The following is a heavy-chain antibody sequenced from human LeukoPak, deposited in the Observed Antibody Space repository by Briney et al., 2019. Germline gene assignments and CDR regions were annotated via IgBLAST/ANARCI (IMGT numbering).Heavy chain of an antibody. Sequence: SVKVSCKASGGTFSSYAISWVRQAPGQGLEWMGGIIPIFGTANYAQKFQGRVTITADESTSTAYMELSSLRSEDTAVYYCARVPHGYTSPFDYWDQGTLVTVSS. CDR1: GGTFSSYA. D-gene: IGHD5-24*01. CDR3: ARVPHGYTSPFDY. J-gene: IGHJ4*02. CDR2: IIPIFGTA. V-gene: IGHV1-69*13.